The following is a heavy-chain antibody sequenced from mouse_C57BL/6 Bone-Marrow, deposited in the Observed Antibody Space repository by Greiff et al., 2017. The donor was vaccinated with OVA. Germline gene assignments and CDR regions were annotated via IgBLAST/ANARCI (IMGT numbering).Heavy chain of an antibody. J-gene: IGHJ1*03. D-gene: IGHD2-12*01. Sequence: EVMLVESGGGLVQPGGSMKLSCVASGFTFSNYWMNWVRQSPEKGLEWVAQIRLKSDNYATHYAESVKGRFTISRDDSKSSVYLQMNNLRAEDTGIYYCTVRYWYFDVWGTGTTVTVSS. CDR1: GFTFSNYW. V-gene: IGHV6-3*01. CDR3: TVRYWYFDV. CDR2: IRLKSDNYAT.